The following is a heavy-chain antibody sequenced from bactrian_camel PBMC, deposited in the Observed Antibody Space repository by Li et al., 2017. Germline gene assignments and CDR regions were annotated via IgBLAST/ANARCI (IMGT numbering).Heavy chain of an antibody. J-gene: IGHJ4*01. Sequence: VQLVESGGGLVQPGGSLRLSCAASGFAFSNYAMSWVRQAPGKGLEWVSAIMSDMATTYYADSVKGRFTISRDNAENTVYLQLNSLKSEDMAMYYCANLHEMGMGQGTQVTVS. CDR1: GFAFSNYA. D-gene: IGHD3*01. CDR2: IMSDMATT. V-gene: IGHV3S40*01.